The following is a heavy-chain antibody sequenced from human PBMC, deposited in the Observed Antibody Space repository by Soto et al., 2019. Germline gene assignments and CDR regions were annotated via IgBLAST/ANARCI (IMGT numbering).Heavy chain of an antibody. V-gene: IGHV3-23*01. CDR3: AKVGGITMVRGVINGGIYYFDY. J-gene: IGHJ4*02. CDR1: GFTFSSYA. CDR2: ISGSGGST. D-gene: IGHD3-10*01. Sequence: EVQLLESGGGLVQPGGSLRLSCAASGFTFSSYAMSWVRQAPGKGLEWVSAISGSGGSTYYADSVKGRFTISRDNSKNTLYLQMNSLSAEDTAVYYCAKVGGITMVRGVINGGIYYFDYWGQGTLVTVSS.